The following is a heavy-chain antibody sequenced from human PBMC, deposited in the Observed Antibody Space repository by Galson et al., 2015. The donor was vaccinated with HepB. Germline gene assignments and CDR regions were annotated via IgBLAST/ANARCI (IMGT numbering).Heavy chain of an antibody. CDR3: AKDYYTGYYYYYMDV. Sequence: SLRLSCAASGFTFSSYVMSWVRQAPGKGLEWVSAVSGSGGSTYHADSVKGRFTISRDNSKNTLYLQMNSLRAEDTAVYYCAKDYYTGYYYYYMDVWGKGTTVTVSS. V-gene: IGHV3-23*01. CDR1: GFTFSSYV. J-gene: IGHJ6*03. D-gene: IGHD3-3*01. CDR2: VSGSGGST.